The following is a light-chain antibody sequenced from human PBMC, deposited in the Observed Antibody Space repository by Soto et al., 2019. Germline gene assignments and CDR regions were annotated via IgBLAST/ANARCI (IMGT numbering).Light chain of an antibody. CDR3: QQYGSSPRT. Sequence: EKLLTPSPVPLSLSPGERATLSRRASQSVSSSYLAWYQQKPGQAPRLLIYGASSRATGIPDRFSGSGSGTDFTLTISRLEPEDFAVYYCQQYGSSPRTFGQGTKVDIK. J-gene: IGKJ1*01. V-gene: IGKV3-20*01. CDR1: QSVSSSY. CDR2: GAS.